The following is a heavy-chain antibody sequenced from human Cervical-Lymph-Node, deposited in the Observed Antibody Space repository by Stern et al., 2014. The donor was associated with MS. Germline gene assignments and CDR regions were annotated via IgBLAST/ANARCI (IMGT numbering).Heavy chain of an antibody. J-gene: IGHJ5*02. Sequence: QLQLQESGPGLVKPSQTLSLTCTVSGGSISSGGYYWSWIRQHPGKGLEWIGYIYYSGSTYYNPSLKSRVTISVDTSKNQFSLKLSSVTAADTAVYYCARDSAYSSSSGWFDPWGQGTLVTVSS. V-gene: IGHV4-31*03. D-gene: IGHD6-6*01. CDR2: IYYSGST. CDR3: ARDSAYSSSSGWFDP. CDR1: GGSISSGGYY.